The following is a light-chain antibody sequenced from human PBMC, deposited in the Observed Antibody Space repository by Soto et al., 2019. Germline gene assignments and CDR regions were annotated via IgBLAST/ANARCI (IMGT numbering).Light chain of an antibody. CDR3: QSYDSSLSGYVV. J-gene: IGLJ2*01. V-gene: IGLV1-40*01. CDR2: GNR. CDR1: PSHIAAGSD. Sequence: QSVLTQPPSVSGAPGQRVTISCPPPPSHIAAGSDVHCYQQLPGTAPQLLIHGNRNRPSGVPDRFSGSKSGTSASLAITGLQAEDEADYYCQSYDSSLSGYVVFGGGTKLTVL.